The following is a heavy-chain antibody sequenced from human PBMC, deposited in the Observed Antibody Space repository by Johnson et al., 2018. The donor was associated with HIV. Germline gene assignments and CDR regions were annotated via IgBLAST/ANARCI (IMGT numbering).Heavy chain of an antibody. CDR1: GFTFDGYD. V-gene: IGHV3-20*04. CDR3: ARATYYYDTSGYLTRPRAFDV. J-gene: IGHJ3*01. Sequence: VQVVESGGGVARPGGSLRLSCEASGFTFDGYDMSWVRQAPGKGLEWVSGINWNGGTPGSADSVKNRFTISRDNAKNSLYLQMTSLRAEDTALYYCARATYYYDTSGYLTRPRAFDVWGQGTMVTVSS. CDR2: INWNGGTP. D-gene: IGHD3-22*01.